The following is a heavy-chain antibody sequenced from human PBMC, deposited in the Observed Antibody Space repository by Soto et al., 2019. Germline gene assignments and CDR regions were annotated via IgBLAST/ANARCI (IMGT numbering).Heavy chain of an antibody. CDR2: ISPRGYT. J-gene: IGHJ4*02. CDR3: ARDSPPIDY. Sequence: ETLSLTCAVSGGSITTYYWSWIRQPAGQGMEWIGLISPRGYTVYNPSLESRVTMSVDTSKNQFSLNLKSVTAADTAVYYCARDSPPIDYWGQGTMVTVSS. V-gene: IGHV4-4*07. CDR1: GGSITTYY.